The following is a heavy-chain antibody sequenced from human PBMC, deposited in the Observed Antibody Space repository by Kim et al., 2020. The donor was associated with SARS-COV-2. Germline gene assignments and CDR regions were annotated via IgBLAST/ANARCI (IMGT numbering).Heavy chain of an antibody. CDR2: ITATGSSK. J-gene: IGHJ4*02. Sequence: GGSLRLSCAASGFTLRTYPMGWVRQAPGKGLEWVSSITATGSSKYYADSVKGRFTISRDNSKNTVYLQMNLLRGEDTAVYYCARKSVDGVPPLHWGQGTLVMVSS. D-gene: IGHD3-10*01. CDR1: GFTLRTYP. V-gene: IGHV3-23*01. CDR3: ARKSVDGVPPLH.